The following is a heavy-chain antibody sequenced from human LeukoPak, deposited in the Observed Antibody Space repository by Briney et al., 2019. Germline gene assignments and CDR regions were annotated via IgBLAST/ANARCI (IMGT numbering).Heavy chain of an antibody. V-gene: IGHV3-30*03. Sequence: GGSLRLSCVASGFTFSSYGMHWVRQAPGKGLEWVAMISYDGSDKYYAESVKGRFTISRDNSKNTLYLQMNSLRDEDTAMYTCATLLLGVGGDYWGQGTLVTVSS. CDR3: ATLLLGVGGDY. D-gene: IGHD2-15*01. CDR1: GFTFSSYG. CDR2: ISYDGSDK. J-gene: IGHJ4*02.